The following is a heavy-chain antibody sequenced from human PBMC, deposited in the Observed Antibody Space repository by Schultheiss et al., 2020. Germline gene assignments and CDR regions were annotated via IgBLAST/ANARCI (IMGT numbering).Heavy chain of an antibody. CDR3: ATHTDSSGWFYYYYYYGMDV. Sequence: SETLSLTCTVSGGSISSGGYYWGWIRQPPGKGLEWIGSIYYSGSTYYNPSLKSRVTISVDTSKNQFSLKLSSVTAADTAVYYCATHTDSSGWFYYYYYYGMDVWGQGTTVTVSS. V-gene: IGHV4-39*01. D-gene: IGHD6-19*01. CDR2: IYYSGST. CDR1: GGSISSGGYY. J-gene: IGHJ6*02.